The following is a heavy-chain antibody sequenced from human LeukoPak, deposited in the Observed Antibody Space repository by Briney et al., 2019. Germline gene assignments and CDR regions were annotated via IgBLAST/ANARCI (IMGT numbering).Heavy chain of an antibody. J-gene: IGHJ4*02. V-gene: IGHV4-39*01. D-gene: IGHD3-22*01. CDR2: ISSGGST. CDR3: ARRSYDGSGYYYVDY. CDR1: GGSISSSGYY. Sequence: SETLSLTFTVSGGSISSSGYYWGWIRRPPGKGLEWIGSISSGGSTHYIPSLKSRVTISVDTYKNQFSLKLSSVTAADTAVYYCARRSYDGSGYYYVDYWGQGTLVTVSS.